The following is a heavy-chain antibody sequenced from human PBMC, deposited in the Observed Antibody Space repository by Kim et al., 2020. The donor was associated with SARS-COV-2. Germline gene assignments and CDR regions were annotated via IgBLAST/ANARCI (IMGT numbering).Heavy chain of an antibody. CDR1: GGSISSYY. Sequence: SETLSLTCTVSGGSISSYYWSWIRQPPGKGLEWIGYIYYSGSTNYNPSLKSRVTISVDTSKNQFSLKLSSVTAADTAVYYCARTGSRNYYFDYWGQGTLVTVSS. D-gene: IGHD3-10*01. V-gene: IGHV4-59*08. CDR3: ARTGSRNYYFDY. CDR2: IYYSGST. J-gene: IGHJ4*02.